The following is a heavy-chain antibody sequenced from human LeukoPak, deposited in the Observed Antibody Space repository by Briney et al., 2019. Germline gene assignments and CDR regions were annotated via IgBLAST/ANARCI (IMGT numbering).Heavy chain of an antibody. J-gene: IGHJ4*02. CDR3: AKSWSCVQYNDWLCYFDY. V-gene: IGHV3-23*01. CDR1: GFTFSNYA. CDR2: ISGSSGTT. Sequence: GGSLRLSCAASGFTFSNYAMSWVRQAPGKGLKWVSGISGSSGTTYYTDSVQGRFTISRDNSKDTLYLQMNSLRDDDTAIYYCAKSWSCVQYNDWLCYFDYWGQGTLVTVSS. D-gene: IGHD3-9*01.